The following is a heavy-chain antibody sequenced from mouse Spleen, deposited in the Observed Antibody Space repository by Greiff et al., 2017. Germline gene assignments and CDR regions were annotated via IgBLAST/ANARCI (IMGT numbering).Heavy chain of an antibody. D-gene: IGHD1-1*01. J-gene: IGHJ3*01. CDR3: ARGYYGSSYDWFAY. CDR1: GYTFTSYW. Sequence: QVQLKQPGAELVMPGASVKLSCKASGYTFTSYWMHWVKQRPGQGLEWIGEIDPSDSYTNYNQKFKGKATLTVDKSSSTAYMQLSSLTSEDSAVYYCARGYYGSSYDWFAYWGQGTLVTVSA. V-gene: IGHV1-69*01. CDR2: IDPSDSYT.